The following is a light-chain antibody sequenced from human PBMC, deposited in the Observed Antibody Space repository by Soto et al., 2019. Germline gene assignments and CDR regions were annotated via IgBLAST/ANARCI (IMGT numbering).Light chain of an antibody. CDR1: ISVVGGYNY. CDR2: DVS. J-gene: IGLJ2*01. CDR3: SSYTISSTRV. V-gene: IGLV2-14*01. Sequence: QSALTQPASVSGSPGQSITISCIGTISVVGGYNYVSWYQQHPGKAPKLMIYDVSNRPSGVSNRFSGSKSGNTASLTISGLQAEDGADYYCSSYTISSTRVFCGGTKDTVL.